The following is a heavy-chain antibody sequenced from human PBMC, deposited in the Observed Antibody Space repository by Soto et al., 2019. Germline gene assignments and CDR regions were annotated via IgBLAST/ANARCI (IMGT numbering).Heavy chain of an antibody. D-gene: IGHD1-1*01. CDR2: IHYTGST. CDR1: GGSMSRYY. V-gene: IGHV4-59*01. J-gene: IGHJ5*02. CDR3: ARYLTISSTAGPLHP. Sequence: PSETLSLTCTVSGGSMSRYYWTWIRQPPGKGLEWIGNIHYTGSTNYNPSLKSRVTILLGTSTSQFSLKVSSVTAADTAVYYCARYLTISSTAGPLHPWGQGTLVTVSS.